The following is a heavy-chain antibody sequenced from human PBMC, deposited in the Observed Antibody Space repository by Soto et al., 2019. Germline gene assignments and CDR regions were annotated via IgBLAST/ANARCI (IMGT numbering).Heavy chain of an antibody. J-gene: IGHJ4*02. CDR3: ARDPRSGWFQDY. CDR1: GFTFSIYW. D-gene: IGHD6-19*01. V-gene: IGHV3-7*01. Sequence: PGGSLRLSCAASGFTFSIYWMSWVRQAPGKGLEWVANIKQDGSEKYYVDSVKGRFTISRDNAKNSLYLQMNSLRAEDTAVYYCARDPRSGWFQDYWGQGTLVTVSS. CDR2: IKQDGSEK.